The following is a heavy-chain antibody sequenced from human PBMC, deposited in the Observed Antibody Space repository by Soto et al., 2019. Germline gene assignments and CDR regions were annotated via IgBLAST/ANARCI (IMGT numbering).Heavy chain of an antibody. CDR2: IYYSGST. CDR1: GGSISSGGYY. V-gene: IGHV4-31*03. CDR3: AGGEVYCGSTSCPYYYYYGMDV. D-gene: IGHD2-2*01. J-gene: IGHJ6*02. Sequence: SETLSLTCTVSGGSISSGGYYWSWIRQHPGKGLEWIGYIYYSGSTYYNPSLKSRVTISVDTSKNQFSLKLSSVTAADTAVYYCAGGEVYCGSTSCPYYYYYGMDVWGQGTTVTVSS.